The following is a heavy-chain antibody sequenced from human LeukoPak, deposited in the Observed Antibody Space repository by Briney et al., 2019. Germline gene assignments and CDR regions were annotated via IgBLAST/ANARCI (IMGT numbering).Heavy chain of an antibody. Sequence: SVKVSCKASGVTFSSYAISWVRQAPGQGLEWMGGIIPIFGTANYAQKFQGRVTITADESTSTAYMELSSLRSEDTAVYYCAKEDIVLMGHALDIWGPGTMVTVSS. CDR1: GVTFSSYA. V-gene: IGHV1-69*13. J-gene: IGHJ3*02. CDR2: IIPIFGTA. D-gene: IGHD2-8*01. CDR3: AKEDIVLMGHALDI.